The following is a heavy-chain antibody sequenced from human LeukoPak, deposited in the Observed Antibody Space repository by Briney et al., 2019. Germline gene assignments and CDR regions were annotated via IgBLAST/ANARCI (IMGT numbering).Heavy chain of an antibody. CDR1: GGSISSHY. Sequence: SETLSLTCTVSGGSISSHYWSWIRQPPGKGLEWIGYNYCSGSTNYNPSLKSRVTISVDTSKNQFSLKLSSVTAADTAVYYCARSTNWFDPWGQGTLVTVSS. V-gene: IGHV4-59*11. CDR2: NYCSGST. J-gene: IGHJ5*02. CDR3: ARSTNWFDP.